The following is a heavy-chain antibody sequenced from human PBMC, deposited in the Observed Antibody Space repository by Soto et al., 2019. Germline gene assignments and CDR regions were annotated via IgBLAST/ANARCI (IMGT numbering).Heavy chain of an antibody. V-gene: IGHV1-69*04. CDR1: GGTFRSYA. CDR2: IIPIVGTA. J-gene: IGHJ4*02. Sequence: AVKGSCKACGGTFRSYAISWVRQAPGQGLEWMGIIIPIVGTASYAQKFQGRVTMTRDTSTSTVYMELSSLRSEDTAVYYCARVRRSSGYYYGYWGQGTPVTVS. CDR3: ARVRRSSGYYYGY. D-gene: IGHD3-22*01.